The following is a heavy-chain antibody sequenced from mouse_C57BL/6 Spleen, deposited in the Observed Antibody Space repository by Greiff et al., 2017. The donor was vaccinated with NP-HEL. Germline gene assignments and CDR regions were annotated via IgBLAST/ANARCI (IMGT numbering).Heavy chain of an antibody. Sequence: EVHLVESGGGLVKPGGSLKLSCAASGFTFSSYAMSWVRQTPEKRLEWVATISDGGSYTYYPDNVKGRFTISRDNAKNNLYLQMSHLKSEDTAMYYCAREGGYLYYYAMDYWGQGTSVTVSS. CDR2: ISDGGSYT. CDR1: GFTFSSYA. D-gene: IGHD2-2*01. CDR3: AREGGYLYYYAMDY. V-gene: IGHV5-4*01. J-gene: IGHJ4*01.